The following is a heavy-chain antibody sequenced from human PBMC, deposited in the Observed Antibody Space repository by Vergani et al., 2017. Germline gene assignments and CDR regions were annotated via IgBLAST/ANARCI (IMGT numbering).Heavy chain of an antibody. V-gene: IGHV4-4*07. Sequence: QVQMQESGPGLVKTSETLSLTCSASGAPISYWCWSWLRQPAGKGLEWIGRLCPSGSTNYKPSLEGRVSVSMDTAKNEFSLDLQSVTAADTAVYFCARGCASNRCPTRGTFEIWGRGTLVTVSS. CDR3: ARGCASNRCPTRGTFEI. CDR1: GAPISYWC. CDR2: LCPSGST. D-gene: IGHD2/OR15-2a*01. J-gene: IGHJ3*02.